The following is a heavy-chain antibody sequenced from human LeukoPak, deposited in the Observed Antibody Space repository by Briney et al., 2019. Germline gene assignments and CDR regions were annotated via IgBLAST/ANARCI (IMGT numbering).Heavy chain of an antibody. CDR1: GFSFTNYS. V-gene: IGHV3-21*01. CDR3: ARETTPGDY. D-gene: IGHD4-11*01. CDR2: ISSSSSYI. J-gene: IGHJ4*02. Sequence: GGSLRLSCAASGFSFTNYSMNWVRQAPGKGLEWVSSISSSSSYIYYADSAKGRFTISGDNAKNSLYLQMNSLRVEDTAVYYCARETTPGDYWGQGSLVTVSS.